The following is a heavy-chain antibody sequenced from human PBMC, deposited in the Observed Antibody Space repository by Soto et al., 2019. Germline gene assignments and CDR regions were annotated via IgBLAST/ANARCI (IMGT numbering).Heavy chain of an antibody. CDR2: IYYSGST. CDR1: GGSISSSSYY. J-gene: IGHJ4*02. V-gene: IGHV4-39*01. Sequence: QLQLQESGPGLVKPSETLSLTCTVSGGSISSSSYYWDWIRQPPGKGLAWIGSIYYSGSTYYNPSLKSRDTMSVDTSKNQFSLKLGSWTAADTAVYYCARDYDSSGYYWGQGTLVTVTS. CDR3: ARDYDSSGYY. D-gene: IGHD3-22*01.